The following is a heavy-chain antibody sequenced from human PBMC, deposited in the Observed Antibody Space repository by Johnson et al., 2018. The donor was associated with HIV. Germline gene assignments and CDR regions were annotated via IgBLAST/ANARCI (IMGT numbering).Heavy chain of an antibody. CDR1: AFTFSNYA. CDR3: ARAGRGYGFDI. V-gene: IGHV3-30*14. Sequence: QVQLVESGGGVVQPGRSLRLACAASAFTFSNYAMHWVRQAPGKGLEWVAVISYDGSHKYYADSLRGRFNISRDNPKNTLYLQMNSLRAEDTAVYYCARAGRGYGFDIWGQGTMVTVSS. J-gene: IGHJ3*02. CDR2: ISYDGSHK. D-gene: IGHD3-10*01.